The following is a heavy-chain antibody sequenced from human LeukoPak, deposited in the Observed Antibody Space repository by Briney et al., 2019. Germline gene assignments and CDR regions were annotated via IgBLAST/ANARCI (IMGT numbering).Heavy chain of an antibody. Sequence: GGSLRLSCAASGVTFRSYEMNWVRQAPGKGLEWVSYISSSGTIYYADSVKGRFTISRDNAKNSLYLHMNSLRAEDTAVYYCARGGYCSGGTCYSYNAFDLWGQGTMVTVSS. CDR3: ARGGYCSGGTCYSYNAFDL. V-gene: IGHV3-48*03. D-gene: IGHD2-15*01. CDR2: ISSSGTI. J-gene: IGHJ3*01. CDR1: GVTFRSYE.